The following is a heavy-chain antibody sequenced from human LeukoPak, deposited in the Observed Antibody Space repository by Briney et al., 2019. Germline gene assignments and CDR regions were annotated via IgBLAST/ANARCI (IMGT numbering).Heavy chain of an antibody. J-gene: IGHJ4*02. Sequence: ASVKVSCKASGYTFTGYYIHWVRQAPGQGLEWMGWINPNNGGTNYAQKFQGRATMTRDTSISTAYMELNRLTSDDTAVYYCARDKYTGYETFDYWGQGTPVTVSS. CDR3: ARDKYTGYETFDY. V-gene: IGHV1-2*02. CDR1: GYTFTGYY. CDR2: INPNNGGT. D-gene: IGHD5-12*01.